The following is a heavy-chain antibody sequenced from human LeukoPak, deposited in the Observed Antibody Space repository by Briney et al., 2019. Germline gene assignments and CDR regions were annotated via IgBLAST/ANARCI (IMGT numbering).Heavy chain of an antibody. D-gene: IGHD2-21*02. V-gene: IGHV4-34*01. Sequence: SETLSLTCAVYGGSFSTYYWSWIRQPPGKGLEWIGEINHSGSTNYNPSLKSRVTISVDTSKNQFSLKLSSVTAADSAVYYCARGGFYCGGDCYVDYWGQGTLVTVSS. CDR3: ARGGFYCGGDCYVDY. CDR2: INHSGST. J-gene: IGHJ4*02. CDR1: GGSFSTYY.